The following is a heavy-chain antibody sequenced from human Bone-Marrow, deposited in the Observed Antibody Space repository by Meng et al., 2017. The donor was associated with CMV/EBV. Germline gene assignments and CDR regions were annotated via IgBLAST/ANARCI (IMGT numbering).Heavy chain of an antibody. D-gene: IGHD6-19*01. Sequence: GQSLTHSCSPSALTVSIIYLSCVRQAPGKGLEWVSVIYSGGSTYYADSVKGRFTISRDNSKNTLYLQMNSLRAEDTAVYYCARDLGTYPRGRGIAVAGTQDYWGQGTLVTVSS. CDR3: ARDLGTYPRGRGIAVAGTQDY. CDR2: IYSGGST. J-gene: IGHJ4*02. CDR1: ALTVSIIY. V-gene: IGHV3-53*05.